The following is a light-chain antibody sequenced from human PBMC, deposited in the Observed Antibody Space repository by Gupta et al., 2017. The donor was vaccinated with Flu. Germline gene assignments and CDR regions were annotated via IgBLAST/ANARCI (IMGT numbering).Light chain of an antibody. V-gene: IGLV6-57*01. CDR3: QSYDTDIQV. J-gene: IGLJ3*02. CDR2: EYD. Sequence: NFMLTQPHSVSESPGKTVTISCTRSSGSIVSNYVQWYLQRPGSSPTTVIYEYDKRPSGVPDRFSGSIDSSSNSAPLTISGLKTEDEDDYYCQSYDTDIQVFGGGTKLTVL. CDR1: SGSIVSNY.